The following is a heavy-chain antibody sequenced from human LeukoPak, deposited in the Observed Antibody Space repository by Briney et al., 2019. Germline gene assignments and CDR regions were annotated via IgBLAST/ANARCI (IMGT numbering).Heavy chain of an antibody. CDR1: GYTFTSYD. J-gene: IGHJ4*02. CDR3: ARARGYYGSGSTSYYFDY. V-gene: IGHV1-8*01. Sequence: ASVKVSCKASGYTFTSYDINWVRQATGQGLEWMGWMSPNSGNTGYAQKFQGRVTMTRNTSISTAYMELSSLRSEDTAVYYCARARGYYGSGSTSYYFDYWGQGTLVTVSS. D-gene: IGHD3-10*01. CDR2: MSPNSGNT.